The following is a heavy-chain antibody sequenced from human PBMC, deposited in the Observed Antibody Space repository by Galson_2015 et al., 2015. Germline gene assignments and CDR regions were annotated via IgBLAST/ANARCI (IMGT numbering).Heavy chain of an antibody. J-gene: IGHJ4*02. CDR2: ISDNGGST. CDR3: AKGRVSGKRGLDFDY. CDR1: GFSFSNYG. Sequence: SLRLSCAASGFSFSNYGMHWVRQAPGKGLEYVADISDNGGSTYYADSVKGRFSISRDNSKNTLYLQMNSLRAEDTAVYYCAKGRVSGKRGLDFDYWGQGTLVTVSS. D-gene: IGHD3-10*01. V-gene: IGHV3-64*02.